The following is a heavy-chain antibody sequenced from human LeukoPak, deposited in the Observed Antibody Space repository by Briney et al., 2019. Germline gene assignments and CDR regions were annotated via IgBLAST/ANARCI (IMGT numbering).Heavy chain of an antibody. CDR1: GFTVSSNY. D-gene: IGHD3-3*01. CDR3: ARDRGGTTRFLEGTYDY. CDR2: IYSAGRT. V-gene: IGHV3-66*01. Sequence: GGSLRLSCAASGFTVSSNYMSWVRQAPGKGLEWVSDIYSAGRTYYADSVKGRFTIYRDNSKNTLYLQMNSLRAEDTAVYYCARDRGGTTRFLEGTYDYWGQGTLVTVSS. J-gene: IGHJ4*02.